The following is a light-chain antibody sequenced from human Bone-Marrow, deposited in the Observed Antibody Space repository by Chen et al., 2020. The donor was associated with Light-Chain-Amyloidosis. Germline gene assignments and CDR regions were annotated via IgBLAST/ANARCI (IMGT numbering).Light chain of an antibody. CDR1: NIGSTS. J-gene: IGLJ3*02. CDR3: QVWDRSSDRPV. V-gene: IGLV3-21*02. CDR2: DDS. Sequence: SYVLTQPSSVSVAPGQTATIACGGNNIGSTSVHWYQQTPGQAPLLVVYDDSDRPSGIPERWSGFNSGNTATLTISRVEAGDEADDYCQVWDRSSDRPVFGGGTKLTVL.